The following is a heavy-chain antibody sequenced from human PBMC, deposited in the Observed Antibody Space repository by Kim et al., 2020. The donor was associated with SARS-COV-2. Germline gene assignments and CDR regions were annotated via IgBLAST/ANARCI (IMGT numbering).Heavy chain of an antibody. J-gene: IGHJ4*02. V-gene: IGHV4-34*01. D-gene: IGHD5-18*01. CDR1: GGSFSGYY. Sequence: SETLSLTCAVYGGSFSGYYWSWIRQPPGKGLEWIGEINHSGSTNYNPSLKSRVTISVDTSKNQFSLKLSSVTAADTAVYYCARSRGYSYGYVSRYFDYWGQGTLVTVSS. CDR3: ARSRGYSYGYVSRYFDY. CDR2: INHSGST.